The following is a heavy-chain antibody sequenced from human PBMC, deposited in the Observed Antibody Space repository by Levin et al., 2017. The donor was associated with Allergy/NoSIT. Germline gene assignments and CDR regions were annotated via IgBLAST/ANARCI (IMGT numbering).Heavy chain of an antibody. CDR1: GFTFSSYS. Sequence: PSETLSLTCAASGFTFSSYSMNWVRQAPGKGLEWVSSISSSSSYIYYADSVKGRFTISRDNAKNSLYLQMNSLRAEDTAVYYCASVSCSSTSCPGRYYYDYGMDVWGQGTTVTVSS. V-gene: IGHV3-21*01. CDR2: ISSSSSYI. CDR3: ASVSCSSTSCPGRYYYDYGMDV. D-gene: IGHD2-2*01. J-gene: IGHJ6*02.